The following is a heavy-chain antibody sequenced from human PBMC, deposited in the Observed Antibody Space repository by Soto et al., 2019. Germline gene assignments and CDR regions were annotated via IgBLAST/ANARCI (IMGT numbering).Heavy chain of an antibody. V-gene: IGHV4-34*01. CDR2: INHSGST. CDR1: GGSFSGYY. J-gene: IGHJ5*02. D-gene: IGHD5-18*01. Sequence: QVQLQQWGAGLLKPSETLSLTCAVYGGSFSGYYWSWIRQPPGKGLEWLGEINHSGSTNYNPSLKSRVTISVDTSKNQFSLKLSSVTAADTAVYYCASQPLYTAMVTAWGQGTLVTVSS. CDR3: ASQPLYTAMVTA.